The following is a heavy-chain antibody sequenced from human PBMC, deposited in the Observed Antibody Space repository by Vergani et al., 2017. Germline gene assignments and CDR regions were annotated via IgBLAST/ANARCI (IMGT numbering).Heavy chain of an antibody. J-gene: IGHJ4*02. D-gene: IGHD2-2*01. Sequence: EVQLLESGGGLVQPGGSLRLSCAASGFTFSSYAMSWVRQAPGKGLEWVSAISGSGGSTYYADSVKGRFTISRDNSKNTLYLQMNSLRAEDTAVYYCAKVPYCSSTGCYGPFDYWGQGTLVTVSS. V-gene: IGHV3-23*01. CDR1: GFTFSSYA. CDR3: AKVPYCSSTGCYGPFDY. CDR2: ISGSGGST.